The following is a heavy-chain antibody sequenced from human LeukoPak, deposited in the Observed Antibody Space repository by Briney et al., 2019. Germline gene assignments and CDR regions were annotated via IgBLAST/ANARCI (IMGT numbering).Heavy chain of an antibody. J-gene: IGHJ4*02. CDR2: INAGNGNT. CDR3: ARDLGASSGWYY. Sequence: ASVKVSCKASGYTFTSYAMHWVRQAPRQRLEWMGWINAGNGNTKYSQKFQGRVTITRDTSASTAYMELSSLRSEDTAVYYCARDLGASSGWYYWGQGTLVTVSS. CDR1: GYTFTSYA. D-gene: IGHD6-19*01. V-gene: IGHV1-3*01.